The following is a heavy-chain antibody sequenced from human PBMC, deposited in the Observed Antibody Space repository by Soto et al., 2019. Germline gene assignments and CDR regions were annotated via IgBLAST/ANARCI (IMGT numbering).Heavy chain of an antibody. V-gene: IGHV4-59*01. Sequence: SETLSLTCTVSSGSISSYYWSWIRQPPGKGLEWIGYIYYSGSTNYNPSLKSRVTISVDTSKNQFSLKLSSVTAADTAVYYCARVWPGTTYYYSYMDVWGKGTTVTVSS. CDR3: ARVWPGTTYYYSYMDV. CDR1: SGSISSYY. J-gene: IGHJ6*03. CDR2: IYYSGST. D-gene: IGHD1-1*01.